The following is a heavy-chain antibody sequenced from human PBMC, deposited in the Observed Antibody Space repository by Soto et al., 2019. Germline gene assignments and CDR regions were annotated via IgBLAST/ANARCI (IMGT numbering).Heavy chain of an antibody. CDR3: ARAGKYCSGASCPPSYYFSYMDV. CDR1: GYTFTTYG. J-gene: IGHJ6*03. Sequence: QVQLVQSGAEVKKPGASVRVSCKASGYTFTTYGISWVRQAPGQGLECMGWISAYDGNTNYARILQGRVTMTTDTTTGSAYMELGSLRSDDTAVYYCARAGKYCSGASCPPSYYFSYMDVWGKGTTLTVSS. D-gene: IGHD2-15*01. CDR2: ISAYDGNT. V-gene: IGHV1-18*01.